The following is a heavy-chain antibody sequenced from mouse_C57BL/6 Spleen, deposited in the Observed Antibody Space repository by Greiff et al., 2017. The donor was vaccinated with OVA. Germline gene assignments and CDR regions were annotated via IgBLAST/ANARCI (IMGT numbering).Heavy chain of an antibody. Sequence: VKLQESGAELVKPGASVKISCKASGYAFSSYWMNWVKQRPGKGLEWIGQIYPGDGDTNYNGKFKGKATLTADKSSSTAYMQLSSLTSEDSAVYFCARRHPDYAMDYWGQGTSVTVSS. CDR2: IYPGDGDT. CDR3: ARRHPDYAMDY. J-gene: IGHJ4*01. CDR1: GYAFSSYW. V-gene: IGHV1-80*01.